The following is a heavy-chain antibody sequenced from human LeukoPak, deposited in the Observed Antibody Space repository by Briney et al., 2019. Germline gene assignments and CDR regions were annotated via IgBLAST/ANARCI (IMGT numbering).Heavy chain of an antibody. CDR1: GGSFSGYY. V-gene: IGHV4-34*01. D-gene: IGHD3-10*01. J-gene: IGHJ4*02. CDR2: INHSGST. CDR3: ARRGSGSYYRVLVY. Sequence: SETLSLTCAVYGGSFSGYYWSWIRQPPGKGLEWIGEINHSGSTNYNPSLKSRVTISVDTSKNQFSLKLSSVTAADTAVYYCARRGSGSYYRVLVYWGQGTLVTVSS.